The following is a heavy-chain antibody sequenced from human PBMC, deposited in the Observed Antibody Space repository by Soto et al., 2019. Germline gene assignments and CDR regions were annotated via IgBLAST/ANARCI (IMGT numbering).Heavy chain of an antibody. Sequence: PGGSLRLSCAASGFPFSSYGMHWFRQAPGKGLDWVPVIWYDGSNKDYADSVKGRFTVSRDNSKNTLYLQMTSLRPEDTAVYYCARGVVSPKSWFDLWGLGALVTVSS. J-gene: IGHJ5*02. CDR3: ARGVVSPKSWFDL. CDR2: IWYDGSNK. D-gene: IGHD3-22*01. CDR1: GFPFSSYG. V-gene: IGHV3-33*01.